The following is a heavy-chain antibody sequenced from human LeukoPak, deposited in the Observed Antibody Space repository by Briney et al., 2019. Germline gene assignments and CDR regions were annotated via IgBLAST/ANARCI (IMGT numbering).Heavy chain of an antibody. Sequence: ASVKVSCKASGYTFTSYGISWVRQAPGQGLEWMGWISAYNGNTNYAQKLQGRVTVTTDTSTSTAYMELRSLRSDDTAVYCCARVSYCSSTSCYYFDYWGQGTLVTVSS. CDR3: ARVSYCSSTSCYYFDY. CDR1: GYTFTSYG. D-gene: IGHD2-2*01. V-gene: IGHV1-18*01. J-gene: IGHJ4*02. CDR2: ISAYNGNT.